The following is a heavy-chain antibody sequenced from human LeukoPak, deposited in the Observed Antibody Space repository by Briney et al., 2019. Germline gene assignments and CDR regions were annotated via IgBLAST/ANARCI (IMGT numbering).Heavy chain of an antibody. CDR3: AHSVGVPDYGDFTKLGYFDS. J-gene: IGHJ4*02. V-gene: IGHV1-69*13. CDR1: GGTFSSYA. CDR2: IIPIFGTA. D-gene: IGHD4-17*01. Sequence: SVKVSCKASGGTFSSYAISWVRQAPGQGLEWMGGIIPIFGTANYAQKFQGRVTITADESTSTAYMELSSLRSEDTAVYYCAHSVGVPDYGDFTKLGYFDSWGQGTLVTVSS.